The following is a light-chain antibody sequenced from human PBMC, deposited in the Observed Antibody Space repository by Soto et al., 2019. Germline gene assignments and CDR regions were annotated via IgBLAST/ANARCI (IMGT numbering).Light chain of an antibody. CDR1: SSDVGGYNY. CDR2: DVS. V-gene: IGLV2-11*01. CDR3: CSYAGSYTWV. Sequence: QSALTQPRSVSGSPGQSVTISCTGTSSDVGGYNYVSWYQQHPGKAPKLMIYDVSKRPSGVPDRFSGSKSGNTASLTISGLQAEDEAAYYCCSYAGSYTWVLGGGTKVTVL. J-gene: IGLJ3*02.